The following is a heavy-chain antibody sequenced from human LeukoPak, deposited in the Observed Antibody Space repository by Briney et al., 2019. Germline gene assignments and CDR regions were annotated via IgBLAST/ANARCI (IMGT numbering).Heavy chain of an antibody. CDR1: GFTFNNYA. CDR3: VKDPGTFDI. J-gene: IGHJ3*02. CDR2: ISGSGGTT. Sequence: PGGSLRLSCAASGFTFNNYAMSWVRQAPGKGLEWVSAISGSGGTTYYADSVKGRFTFSRDNSKNTLYLQMNSLRAEDTAVYYCVKDPGTFDIWGQGTMVTVSS. V-gene: IGHV3-23*01.